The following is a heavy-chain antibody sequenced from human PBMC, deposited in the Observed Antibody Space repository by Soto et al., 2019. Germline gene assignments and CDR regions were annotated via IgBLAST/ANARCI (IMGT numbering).Heavy chain of an antibody. D-gene: IGHD2-2*01. J-gene: IGHJ4*02. V-gene: IGHV3-30-3*01. CDR1: GFTFSSYA. CDR2: ISYDGSNK. CDR3: ARDNGIVVVPAAFYVDY. Sequence: SLRLSCAASGFTFSSYAMHWVRQAPGKGLEWVAVISYDGSNKYYADSVKGRFTISRDNSKNTLYLQMNSLRAEDTAVYYCARDNGIVVVPAAFYVDYWGQGTLVTVSS.